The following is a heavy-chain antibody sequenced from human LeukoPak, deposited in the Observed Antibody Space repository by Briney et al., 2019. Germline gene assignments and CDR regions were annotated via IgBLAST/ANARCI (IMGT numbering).Heavy chain of an antibody. CDR2: ISSSSSYI. CDR3: ARDRFAMVRGPTLFDY. D-gene: IGHD3-10*01. CDR1: GFTFSSYS. J-gene: IGHJ4*02. Sequence: PGGSLRLSCAASGFTFSSYSMNWVRQAPGKGLEWVSSISSSSSYIYYADSVKGRFTISRDNAKNSLYLQMNSLRAEDTAVYYCARDRFAMVRGPTLFDYWGQGTLVTVSS. V-gene: IGHV3-21*01.